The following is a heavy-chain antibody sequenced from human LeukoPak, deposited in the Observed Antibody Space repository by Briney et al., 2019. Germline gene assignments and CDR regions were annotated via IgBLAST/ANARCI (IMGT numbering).Heavy chain of an antibody. CDR3: ARDPGGVTGYYDY. Sequence: TSETLSLTCTVSGGSISSYDWSWIRQPPGKGLEWIGYIYYSGSTNYNPSLKSRVTISVDTSKNQFSLKLSSVTASDTAVYYCARDPGGVTGYYDYWGQGTLVTVSS. D-gene: IGHD3-9*01. J-gene: IGHJ4*02. V-gene: IGHV4-59*01. CDR1: GGSISSYD. CDR2: IYYSGST.